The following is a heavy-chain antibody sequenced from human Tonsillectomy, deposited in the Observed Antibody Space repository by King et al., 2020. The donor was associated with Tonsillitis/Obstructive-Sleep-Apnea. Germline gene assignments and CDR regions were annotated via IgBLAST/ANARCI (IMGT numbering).Heavy chain of an antibody. J-gene: IGHJ4*02. CDR1: GYTFTGYY. CDR2: INPNSGGT. Sequence: VQLVESGAEVKKPGASVKVSCTASGYTFTGYYMHWVRQAPGQGLEWMGRINPNSGGTNYAQKFQGRVTMTRDTSISTAYMELSRLRSDDTVVYYCAREVAGILDYFDYWGQGTLVTVSS. D-gene: IGHD6-19*01. CDR3: AREVAGILDYFDY. V-gene: IGHV1-2*05.